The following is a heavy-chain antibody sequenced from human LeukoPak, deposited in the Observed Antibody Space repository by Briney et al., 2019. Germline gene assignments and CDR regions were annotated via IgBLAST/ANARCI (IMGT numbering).Heavy chain of an antibody. CDR2: ISWNSGSI. D-gene: IGHD6-19*01. CDR3: AKVVSYSSGWYDY. Sequence: PGGSLRLSCAASGFTFSNYGMHWVRQAPGKGLEWVSGISWNSGSIGYADSVKGRFTISRDNAKNSLYLQMNSLRAEDTALYYCAKVVSYSSGWYDYWGQGTLVTVSS. CDR1: GFTFSNYG. J-gene: IGHJ4*02. V-gene: IGHV3-9*01.